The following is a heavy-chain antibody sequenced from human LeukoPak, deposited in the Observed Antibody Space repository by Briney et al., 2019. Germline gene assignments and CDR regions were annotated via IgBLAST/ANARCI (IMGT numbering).Heavy chain of an antibody. D-gene: IGHD4-23*01. CDR2: IIPIFGTA. Sequence: ASVKVSCKASGGTFSSYAISWVRQAPGQGLEWMGRIIPIFGTANSAQKFQGRVTITADKSTSTAYMELSSLRSEDTAVYYCASITVVKDGVYYFDYWGQGTLVTVSS. V-gene: IGHV1-69*06. CDR1: GGTFSSYA. CDR3: ASITVVKDGVYYFDY. J-gene: IGHJ4*02.